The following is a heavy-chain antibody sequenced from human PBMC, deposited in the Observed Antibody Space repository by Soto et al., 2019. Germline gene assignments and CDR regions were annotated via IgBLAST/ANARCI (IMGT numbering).Heavy chain of an antibody. CDR1: GGAVSSGSYY. J-gene: IGHJ6*02. V-gene: IGHV4-61*01. D-gene: IGHD1-26*01. CDR2: IYYSGST. Sequence: QVQLQESGPGLVKPSETLALTCTVSGGAVSSGSYYWRWIRQPPGKVLELIGYIYYSGSTNYNPSLRSLVNISVDTSTNPSSLKMSSVTAADTAVYSCARGIEVWDQGRYYYGMDVWGQGTTVTVSS. CDR3: ARGIEVWDQGRYYYGMDV.